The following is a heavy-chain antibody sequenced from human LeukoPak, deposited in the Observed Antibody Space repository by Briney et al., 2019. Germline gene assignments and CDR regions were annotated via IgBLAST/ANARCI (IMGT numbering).Heavy chain of an antibody. D-gene: IGHD3-10*01. V-gene: IGHV3-9*01. CDR2: ISWNSGSI. CDR1: GFTFDDYA. CDR3: AKGNQLLWFGELSEDYFDY. J-gene: IGHJ4*02. Sequence: GRPLRLSCAASGFTFDDYAMHWVPQAPGKGLEWVSGISWNSGSIGYADSVKGRFTISRDNAKNSLYLQMNSLRAEDTALYYCAKGNQLLWFGELSEDYFDYWGQGTLVTVSS.